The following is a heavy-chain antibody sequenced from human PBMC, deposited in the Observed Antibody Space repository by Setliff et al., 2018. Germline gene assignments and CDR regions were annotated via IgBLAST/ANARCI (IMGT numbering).Heavy chain of an antibody. Sequence: GSLRLSCAASGFTFSTYGLNWVRQAPGKGLEWISYLNNDGTTIKHADSVKGRFTISRDNAKNSLSLQMNSLRAEDTAVYYCARGHSSSWYSFDYWGQGTLVTVSS. V-gene: IGHV3-48*01. J-gene: IGHJ4*02. CDR1: GFTFSTYG. CDR2: LNNDGTTI. D-gene: IGHD6-13*01. CDR3: ARGHSSSWYSFDY.